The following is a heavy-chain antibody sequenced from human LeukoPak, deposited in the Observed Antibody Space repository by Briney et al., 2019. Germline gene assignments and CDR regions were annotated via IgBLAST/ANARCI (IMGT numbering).Heavy chain of an antibody. J-gene: IGHJ4*02. CDR3: AKNSFGESYGIDY. Sequence: PGGSLRLSCAASGFTFTSYWMHWVRQPPGKGLVWLSRISTDGRSTNYADSVKGRFAISRDNARNTLYLQMNSLRAEDTAVYYCAKNSFGESYGIDYWGQGTLVTVSS. CDR1: GFTFTSYW. V-gene: IGHV3-74*01. CDR2: ISTDGRST. D-gene: IGHD3-10*01.